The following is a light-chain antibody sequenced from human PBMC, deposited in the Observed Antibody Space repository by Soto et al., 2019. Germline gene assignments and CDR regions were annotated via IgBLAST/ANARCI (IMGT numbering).Light chain of an antibody. J-gene: IGLJ1*01. CDR2: IND. CDR3: AAWDDSLNAL. V-gene: IGLV1-44*01. CDR1: SSNIGDNP. Sequence: SVLTQPPSASWTPGQRITVSCSGSSSNIGDNPVNWYQQLPGAAPKLLIYINDQRPSGVPDRFSGSKSGTSASLAISGLQPEDEADYYCAAWDDSLNALFGTGTKVTVL.